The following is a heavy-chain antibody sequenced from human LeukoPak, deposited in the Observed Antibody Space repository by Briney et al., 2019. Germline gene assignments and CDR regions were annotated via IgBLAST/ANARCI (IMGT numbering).Heavy chain of an antibody. D-gene: IGHD7-27*01. CDR1: GFTFGDYA. CDR2: NRSKADGGTT. Sequence: GGSLRLSCTASGFTFGDYAMTWFRQAPGKGLEWVGFNRSKADGGTTENAASVKGRFTISRDDSKSIAYLQMNSLKTEDTAVYYCTRDRTGDRTDAFDIWGQGTMVTVSS. J-gene: IGHJ3*02. CDR3: TRDRTGDRTDAFDI. V-gene: IGHV3-49*03.